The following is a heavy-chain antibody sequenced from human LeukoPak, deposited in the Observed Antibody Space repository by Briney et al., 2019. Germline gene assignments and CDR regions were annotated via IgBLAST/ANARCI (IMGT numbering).Heavy chain of an antibody. CDR1: GGSISSSSYY. D-gene: IGHD2-2*01. J-gene: IGHJ3*02. CDR2: IYYSGST. CDR3: AAMGLGYCSSTSCPGAFDI. V-gene: IGHV4-39*01. Sequence: SETLSLTCTVSGGSISSSSYYWGWIRQPPGKGLEWIGSIYYSGSTYSNPSLKSRVTIFVDTSKNQFSLKLSSVTAADTAVYYCAAMGLGYCSSTSCPGAFDIWGQGTMVTVSS.